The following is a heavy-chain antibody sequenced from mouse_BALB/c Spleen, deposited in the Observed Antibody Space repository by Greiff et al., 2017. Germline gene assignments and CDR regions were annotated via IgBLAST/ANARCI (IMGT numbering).Heavy chain of an antibody. D-gene: IGHD1-1*01. J-gene: IGHJ4*01. CDR2: ISYDGSN. Sequence: EVQLQESGPGLVKPSQSLSLTCSVTGYSITSGYYWNWIRQFPGNKLEWMGYISYDGSNNYNPSLKNRISITRDTSKNQFFLKLNSVTTEDTATYYCARWITTVVATDYYAMDYWGQGTSVTVSS. CDR3: ARWITTVVATDYYAMDY. CDR1: GYSITSGYY. V-gene: IGHV3-6*02.